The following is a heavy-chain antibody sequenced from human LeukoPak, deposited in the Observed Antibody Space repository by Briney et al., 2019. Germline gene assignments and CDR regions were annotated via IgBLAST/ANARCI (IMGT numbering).Heavy chain of an antibody. D-gene: IGHD2-2*01. CDR3: AREPTRYCSSTSCFADY. Sequence: SVTVSFTASGGTFFTYAISWVRQAPGQGLEWMGGIIPMFGTANYAQKFQGRVTTTADESTGTAYMELSSLRTDDTAVYYCAREPTRYCSSTSCFADYWGQGTLVTVSS. J-gene: IGHJ4*02. V-gene: IGHV1-69*01. CDR1: GGTFFTYA. CDR2: IIPMFGTA.